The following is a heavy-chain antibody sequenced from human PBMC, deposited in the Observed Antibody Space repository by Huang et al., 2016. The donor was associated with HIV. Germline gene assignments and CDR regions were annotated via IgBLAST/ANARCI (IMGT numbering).Heavy chain of an antibody. D-gene: IGHD3-22*01. CDR2: IYYSGST. Sequence: QVQLQESGPGLVKPSQTLSLTCTVSGGSVSSRNSYWTWIRQPPGKGLELIGYIYYSGSTIYNPSLKSRLTISLHTSKNQFSLHLAAVTAADTAVYCCARAITRDHYDSSGYFGFDYWGQGSLVTVSS. J-gene: IGHJ4*02. CDR1: GGSVSSRNSY. CDR3: ARAITRDHYDSSGYFGFDY. V-gene: IGHV4-30-4*08.